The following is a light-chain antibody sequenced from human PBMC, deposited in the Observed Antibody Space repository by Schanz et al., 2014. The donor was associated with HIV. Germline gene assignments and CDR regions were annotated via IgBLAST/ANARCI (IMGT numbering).Light chain of an antibody. CDR2: GNN. CDR3: AAWDDSLKGPV. CDR1: SSNIGSNY. V-gene: IGLV1-47*01. J-gene: IGLJ3*02. Sequence: QSVLTQPPSASGTPGQRVTISCSGSSSNIGSNYVYWYQQLPGTAPKLLIYGNNQRPSGVPDRFSGSKSGTSASLAISGLQSEDEADYYCAAWDDSLKGPVFGGGTKLTVL.